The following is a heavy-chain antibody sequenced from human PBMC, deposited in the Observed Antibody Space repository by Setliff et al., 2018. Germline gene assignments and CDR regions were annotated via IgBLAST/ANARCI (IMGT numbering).Heavy chain of an antibody. CDR3: ARGGMAAAGRKGVFEH. V-gene: IGHV1-46*01. CDR2: INTGGGSA. CDR1: GYSFTRYY. J-gene: IGHJ4*02. D-gene: IGHD6-13*01. Sequence: GASVKASCKTSGYSFTRYYMHWVRQAPGQGLEWMGIINTGGGSASYAQKFQGRVTMTSDTSTSTVYMEVNSVTSDDTAMYFCARGGMAAAGRKGVFEHWGQGTLVTVSS.